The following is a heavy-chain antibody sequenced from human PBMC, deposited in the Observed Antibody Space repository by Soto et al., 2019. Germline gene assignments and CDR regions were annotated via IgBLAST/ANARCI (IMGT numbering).Heavy chain of an antibody. V-gene: IGHV1-3*01. CDR1: GYTFTSYA. CDR3: ARDLGFGLSDY. D-gene: IGHD3-10*01. J-gene: IGHJ4*02. Sequence: QVQLVQSGAEVKKPGASVKVSCKASGYTFTSYAMHWVRQAPGQRLEWMGWINAGNGNTKYSQKFQGRVTITRHTAASTAYMELSSRRSEDTAVYSCARDLGFGLSDYWGQGTLVTVSS. CDR2: INAGNGNT.